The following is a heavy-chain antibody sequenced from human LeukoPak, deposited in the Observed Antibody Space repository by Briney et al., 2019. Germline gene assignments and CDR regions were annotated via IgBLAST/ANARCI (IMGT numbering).Heavy chain of an antibody. J-gene: IGHJ5*02. CDR3: ARDLPPRRGSGSTNWFDP. Sequence: RASVKVSCKASGYTFTSYGISWVRQAPGQGLEWMGWISAYNGNTNYAQKLQGRVTMTTDTSTSTAYMELRSLRSDDTAVYYCARDLPPRRGSGSTNWFDPWGQGTLVTVSS. CDR2: ISAYNGNT. CDR1: GYTFTSYG. V-gene: IGHV1-18*01. D-gene: IGHD3-10*01.